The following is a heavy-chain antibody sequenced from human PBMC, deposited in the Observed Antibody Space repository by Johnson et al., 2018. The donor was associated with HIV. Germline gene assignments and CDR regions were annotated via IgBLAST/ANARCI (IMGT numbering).Heavy chain of an antibody. CDR2: ISWNSGSI. CDR3: AKANWNGDAFDI. D-gene: IGHD1-1*01. V-gene: IGHV3-9*01. J-gene: IGHJ3*02. CDR1: GFTFDDYV. Sequence: VQLVESGGGLVQPGRSLRLSCAASGFTFDDYVMHWVRQAPGKGLEWVSGISWNSGSIGYADSVKGRFTISRDNAKNSLYLQMNSLRAEDTALYYCAKANWNGDAFDIWGQGTMVTVSS.